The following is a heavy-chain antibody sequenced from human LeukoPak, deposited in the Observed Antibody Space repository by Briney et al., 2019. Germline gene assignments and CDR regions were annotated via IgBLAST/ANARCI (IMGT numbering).Heavy chain of an antibody. CDR1: GFTFSSYA. V-gene: IGHV3-30-3*01. J-gene: IGHJ4*02. Sequence: GGSLRLSCAASGFTFSSYAMHWVRQAPGKGLEWVAVISYDGSNKYYADSVKGRFTISRDNSKNTLYLQMNSLRAEDTAVYYCARSPQEQLEYYFVYWGQGTLVTVSS. CDR3: ARSPQEQLEYYFVY. D-gene: IGHD6-13*01. CDR2: ISYDGSNK.